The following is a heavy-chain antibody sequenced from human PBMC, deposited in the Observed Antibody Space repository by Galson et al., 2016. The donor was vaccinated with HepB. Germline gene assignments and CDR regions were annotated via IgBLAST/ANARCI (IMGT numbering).Heavy chain of an antibody. CDR3: ARDTSQYCSGGSCYSGTKIDY. CDR2: TSYDEVNK. CDR1: GFTFRTFS. Sequence: SLRLSCAASGFTFRTFSLHWIRQAPGKGLEWVAVTSYDEVNKYYADSVKGRFTISRDNSNNILYLQMNTLRLEDTGLYYCARDTSQYCSGGSCYSGTKIDYWGQVTLVTVSS. J-gene: IGHJ4*02. D-gene: IGHD2-15*01. V-gene: IGHV3-30-3*01.